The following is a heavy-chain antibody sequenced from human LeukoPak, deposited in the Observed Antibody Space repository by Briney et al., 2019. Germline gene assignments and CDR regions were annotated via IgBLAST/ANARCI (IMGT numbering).Heavy chain of an antibody. CDR1: GGSISSSSYY. J-gene: IGHJ4*02. Sequence: SETLSLTCTVSGGSISSSSYYWGWIRQPPGKGLEWIGSIYYSGSTYYNPSLKSRVTISVDTSKNQFSLKLSSVTAADTAVYYCARHDPLAAAATDFDYWGQGTLVTVSS. CDR3: ARHDPLAAAATDFDY. CDR2: IYYSGST. V-gene: IGHV4-39*01. D-gene: IGHD6-13*01.